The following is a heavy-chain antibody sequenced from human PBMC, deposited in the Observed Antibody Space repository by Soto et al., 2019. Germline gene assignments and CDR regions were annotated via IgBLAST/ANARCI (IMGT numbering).Heavy chain of an antibody. CDR2: ISGSGSTT. Sequence: GGSLRLSCAASVFNFYAMSWVRQAPGKGLEWVASISGSGSTTYYADSVRGRFTISRDNSKNTMYLQMNSLRAEDTAVYYCAKDRTPTVLLWFGELAYWGLGTLVTVSS. J-gene: IGHJ4*02. V-gene: IGHV3-23*01. D-gene: IGHD3-10*01. CDR1: VFNFYA. CDR3: AKDRTPTVLLWFGELAY.